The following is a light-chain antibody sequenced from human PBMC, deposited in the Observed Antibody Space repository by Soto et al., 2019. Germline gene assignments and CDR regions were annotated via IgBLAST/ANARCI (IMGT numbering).Light chain of an antibody. CDR3: QQYYDVHQN. Sequence: DIVMTQSPDSMAVSLGERATINCKSSQSILYSPHNKNYLAWYQQKPGQPPKLLIYWASTRESGVPDRFSGSGSGTDFTLTISSLQDEDVAVYYCQQYYDVHQNFGQGTKVEIK. CDR2: WAS. CDR1: QSILYSPHNKNY. J-gene: IGKJ1*01. V-gene: IGKV4-1*01.